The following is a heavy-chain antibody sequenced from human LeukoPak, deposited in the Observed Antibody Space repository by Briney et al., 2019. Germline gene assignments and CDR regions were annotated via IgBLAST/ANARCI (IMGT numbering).Heavy chain of an antibody. D-gene: IGHD2-15*01. CDR2: IYHSGST. CDR1: GYSISSGYY. Sequence: SETLSLTCTVSGYSISSGYYWGWIRQPPGKGLEWIGSIYHSGSTYYNPSLKSRVTISVDSSKKKFSLNLSSVTAADTAMYYCARDSLYPIWGQGTMVTVSS. V-gene: IGHV4-38-2*02. J-gene: IGHJ3*02. CDR3: ARDSLYPI.